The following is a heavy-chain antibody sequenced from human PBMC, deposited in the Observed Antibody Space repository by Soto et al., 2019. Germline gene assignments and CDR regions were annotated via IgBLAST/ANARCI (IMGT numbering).Heavy chain of an antibody. D-gene: IGHD2-15*01. CDR3: ARDGYCSGGSCYSVPVFDY. J-gene: IGHJ4*02. CDR2: ISGTKSFT. V-gene: IGHV3-11*06. Sequence: PGGSLRLSCAASGFTFSDYYMSWIRQAPGKGLEIVSYISGTKSFTDYADSVKGRFTISRDNSKNTLYLQMNSLRAEDTAVYYCARDGYCSGGSCYSVPVFDYWGQGTLVTVSS. CDR1: GFTFSDYY.